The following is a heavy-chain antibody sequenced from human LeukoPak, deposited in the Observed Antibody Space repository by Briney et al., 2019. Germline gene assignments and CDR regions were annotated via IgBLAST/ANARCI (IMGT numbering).Heavy chain of an antibody. J-gene: IGHJ6*02. D-gene: IGHD3-9*01. CDR3: ARAPYDILTGPAFSYGMNV. CDR1: GGSISSGGYY. Sequence: SETLSLTCTVSGGSISSGGYYWSWIRRHPGKGLEWIGYIYYSGSTYYNPSLKSRVTISVDTSKNQFSLKLSSVTAADTAVYYCARAPYDILTGPAFSYGMNVWGQGTTVTVSS. V-gene: IGHV4-31*03. CDR2: IYYSGST.